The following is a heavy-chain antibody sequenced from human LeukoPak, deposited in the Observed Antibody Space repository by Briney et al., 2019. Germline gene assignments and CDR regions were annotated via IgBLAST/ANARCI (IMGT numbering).Heavy chain of an antibody. J-gene: IGHJ4*02. D-gene: IGHD6-13*01. V-gene: IGHV1-18*01. CDR2: ISTYTGDT. CDR3: TRATIPAAGIDY. CDR1: GYTFTSYG. Sequence: ASVNVSCKASGYTFTSYGVSWVRQAPGQGLEWMGWISTYTGDTNYAQKLQGRPTMTTDASASTAFMELRSLTSDDTAAYYCTRATIPAAGIDYWGQGTLVTVSS.